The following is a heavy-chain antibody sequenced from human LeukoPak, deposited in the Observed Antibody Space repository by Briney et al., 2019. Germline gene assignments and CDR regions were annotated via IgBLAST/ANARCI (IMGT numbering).Heavy chain of an antibody. CDR1: GYTFTSYG. J-gene: IGHJ4*02. Sequence: ASVKVSCKASGYTFTSYGISWVRQAPGQGLEWMGWIGAYNGNTNYAQKLQDRVTMTTDTSTSTAYMELRSLRSDDTAVYYCARGLGYCSGGSCYSDYWGQGTLVTVSS. CDR2: IGAYNGNT. V-gene: IGHV1-18*01. CDR3: ARGLGYCSGGSCYSDY. D-gene: IGHD2-15*01.